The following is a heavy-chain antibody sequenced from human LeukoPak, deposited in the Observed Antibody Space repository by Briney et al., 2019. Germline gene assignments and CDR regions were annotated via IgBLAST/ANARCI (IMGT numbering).Heavy chain of an antibody. V-gene: IGHV1-69*02. Sequence: SVTVSCTAAAGTFSIYTISWVRQAHGQGLEWRGRIIPILGIANNAQKFQGRVTITADKSTSTAYMELSRLRSEDTAVYYCARIALRYEMPGIEYYHYGMGVWGQGPTVTVSS. J-gene: IGHJ6*02. CDR1: AGTFSIYT. D-gene: IGHD3-9*01. CDR3: ARIALRYEMPGIEYYHYGMGV. CDR2: IIPILGIA.